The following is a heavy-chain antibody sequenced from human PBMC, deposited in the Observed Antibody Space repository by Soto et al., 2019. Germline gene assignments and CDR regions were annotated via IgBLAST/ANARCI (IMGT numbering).Heavy chain of an antibody. CDR1: GYAFTSYG. J-gene: IGHJ5*02. CDR3: VNIAVAGTWDP. D-gene: IGHD6-19*01. V-gene: IGHV1-18*01. CDR2: ISAYNGNT. Sequence: GASVKGYCKAAGYAFTSYGISWVRQAPGQGLEWMGWISAYNGNTNYAQKLQGRVTMTTDTSTSTAYMELRSLRSDDTAVYYCVNIAVAGTWDPWGQGTLVTVSS.